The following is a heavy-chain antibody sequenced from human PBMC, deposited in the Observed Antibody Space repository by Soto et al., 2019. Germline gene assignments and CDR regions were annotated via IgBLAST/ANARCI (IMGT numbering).Heavy chain of an antibody. CDR3: AREGRGYSSSSLYYYYGMDV. D-gene: IGHD6-6*01. V-gene: IGHV1-18*01. CDR2: ISAYNGNT. CDR1: GYTFANHG. Sequence: ASVKVSCKASGYTFANHGITWVRQAPGQGLEWMGWISAYNGNTNYAQKLQGRVTMTTDTSTSTAYMELRSLRSDDTAVYYCAREGRGYSSSSLYYYYGMDVWGQGTTVTVSS. J-gene: IGHJ6*02.